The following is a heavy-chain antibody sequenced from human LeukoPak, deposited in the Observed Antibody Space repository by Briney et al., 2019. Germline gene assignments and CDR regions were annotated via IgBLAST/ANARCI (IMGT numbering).Heavy chain of an antibody. Sequence: PGESLKISCKGSGYSFTSYWIGWVRQMPGKGLEWMGIIYPGDSDTRYSPSFQGQVTISADKSISTAYLQWSSLKASDTAMYYCASRYCSSTSCYRDYYYMDVWGKGTTVTVSS. CDR1: GYSFTSYW. CDR2: IYPGDSDT. J-gene: IGHJ6*03. D-gene: IGHD2-2*01. CDR3: ASRYCSSTSCYRDYYYMDV. V-gene: IGHV5-51*01.